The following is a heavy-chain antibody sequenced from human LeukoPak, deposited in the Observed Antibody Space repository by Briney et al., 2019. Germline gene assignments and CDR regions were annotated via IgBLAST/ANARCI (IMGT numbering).Heavy chain of an antibody. CDR1: GFTFSSYA. CDR2: ISGSGGST. CDR3: AKACRAPPYIVLMSYGMDV. J-gene: IGHJ6*02. Sequence: PGRSLRLSCAASGFTFSSYAMSWVRQAPGKGLEWVSAISGSGGSTYYADSVKGRFTISRDNSKNTLYRQMNSLRAEDTAVYYCAKACRAPPYIVLMSYGMDVWGQGTTVTVS. D-gene: IGHD2-8*01. V-gene: IGHV3-23*01.